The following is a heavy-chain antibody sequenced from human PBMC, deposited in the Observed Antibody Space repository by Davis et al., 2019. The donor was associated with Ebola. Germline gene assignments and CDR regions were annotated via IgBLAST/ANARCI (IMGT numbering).Heavy chain of an antibody. Sequence: SLKISCAASGFTFDDYAMHWVRQAPGKGLEWVSGISWNSGSIGYADSVKGRFTISRDNSKNSLYLQMNSLRTEDTALYYCAKAGYRYYYYGMDVWGQGTTVTVSS. D-gene: IGHD5-18*01. CDR3: AKAGYRYYYYGMDV. CDR1: GFTFDDYA. V-gene: IGHV3-9*01. J-gene: IGHJ6*02. CDR2: ISWNSGSI.